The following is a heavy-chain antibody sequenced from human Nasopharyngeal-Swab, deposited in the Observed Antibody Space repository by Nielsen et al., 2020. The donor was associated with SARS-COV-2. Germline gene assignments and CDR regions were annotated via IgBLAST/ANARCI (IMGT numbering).Heavy chain of an antibody. CDR2: INHSGST. Sequence: GSLRLSCAVYGGSFSGYYWSWVRQPPGKGLEWIGEINHSGSTNYNPSLKSRVTISVDTSKNQFFLKLSSVTAADTAVYYCATMVDCGGDCLRYWFDPWGQGTLVTVSS. V-gene: IGHV4-34*01. J-gene: IGHJ5*02. CDR3: ATMVDCGGDCLRYWFDP. D-gene: IGHD2-21*02. CDR1: GGSFSGYY.